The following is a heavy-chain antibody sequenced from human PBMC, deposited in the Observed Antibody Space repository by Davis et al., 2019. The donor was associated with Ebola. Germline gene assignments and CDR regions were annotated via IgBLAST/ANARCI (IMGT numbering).Heavy chain of an antibody. Sequence: PGGSLRLSCAASGFTFDDYTMHWVRQAPGKGLEWVSLISWDGGSTYYADSVKGRFTISRDNSKNSLYLQMNSLRTEDTALYYCAKDNLRGGFWSGYWAYWGQGTLVTVSS. V-gene: IGHV3-43*01. D-gene: IGHD3-3*01. J-gene: IGHJ4*02. CDR2: ISWDGGST. CDR3: AKDNLRGGFWSGYWAY. CDR1: GFTFDDYT.